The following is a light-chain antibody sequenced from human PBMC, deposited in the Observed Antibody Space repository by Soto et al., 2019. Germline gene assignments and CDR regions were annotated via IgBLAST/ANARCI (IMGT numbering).Light chain of an antibody. CDR2: DVS. CDR3: SSYTTTYTLV. CDR1: SSDVGAYNY. Sequence: QSVLTQPASVSGSPGQSITISCTGTSSDVGAYNYVSWYQQYPGRVPQLILYDVSNRPSGVSNRFSGSKSGNTASLTISGLQAEDEADYYCSSYTTTYTLVFGTGTKLTVL. J-gene: IGLJ1*01. V-gene: IGLV2-14*03.